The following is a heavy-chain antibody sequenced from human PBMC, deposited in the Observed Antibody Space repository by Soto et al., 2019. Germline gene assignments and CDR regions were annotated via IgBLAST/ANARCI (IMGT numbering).Heavy chain of an antibody. CDR2: ISNSGRT. CDR3: ARADYATGSYYSDY. D-gene: IGHD3-10*01. J-gene: IGHJ4*02. V-gene: IGHV4-31*03. CDR1: GGSVRRGNYY. Sequence: QVQLQESGPGLVKPSQTLSLTCTVSGGSVRRGNYYWSWIRQFPGKGLEWIGYISNSGRTHYNPSLMSRITILVDTSKNQFFLELRSVTAADTALYYCARADYATGSYYSDYWGQGTLVTVSS.